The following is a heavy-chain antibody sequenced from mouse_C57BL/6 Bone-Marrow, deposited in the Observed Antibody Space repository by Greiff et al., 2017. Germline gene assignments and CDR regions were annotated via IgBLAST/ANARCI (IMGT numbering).Heavy chain of an antibody. D-gene: IGHD2-2*01. CDR1: GFTFTDYY. CDR3: AIYGRVTYWYFDV. J-gene: IGHJ1*03. Sequence: EVHLVESGGGLVQPGGSLSLSCAASGFTFTDYYMSWVRQPPGKVLEWLGFSRNKANGYTTEYSASVKGRFTISRDNSQSILYLQMNALRAEDSATYYGAIYGRVTYWYFDVWGTGTTVTVSS. V-gene: IGHV7-3*01. CDR2: SRNKANGYTT.